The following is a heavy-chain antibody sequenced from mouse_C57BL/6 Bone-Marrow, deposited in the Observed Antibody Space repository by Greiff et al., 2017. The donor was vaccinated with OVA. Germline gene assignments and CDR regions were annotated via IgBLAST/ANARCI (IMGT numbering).Heavy chain of an antibody. V-gene: IGHV5-12*03. D-gene: IGHD1-1*01. CDR2: ISNGGGST. Sequence: EVKLVESGGGLVQPGGSLKLSCAASGFTFSDYYMYWVRQTPEKRLEWVAYISNGGGSTYYPDTVKGRFTISRDNAKNTLYLEMSSLRSEDTAMYYCARRDYYGSSYGFAYWGQGTLVTVSA. J-gene: IGHJ3*01. CDR1: GFTFSDYY. CDR3: ARRDYYGSSYGFAY.